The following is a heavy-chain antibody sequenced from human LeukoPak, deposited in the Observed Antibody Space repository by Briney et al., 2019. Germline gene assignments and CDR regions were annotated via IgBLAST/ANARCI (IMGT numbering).Heavy chain of an antibody. CDR3: ATGSGYGVFDY. V-gene: IGHV4-34*01. CDR2: INHSGST. J-gene: IGHJ4*02. Sequence: SETLSLTCAVYGGSFSGYSWSWIRQPPGKGLEWIREINHSGSTNYNPSLKSRVTISVDTSKNQFSLKLSSVTAADTAVYYCATGSGYGVFDYWGQGTLVTVSS. D-gene: IGHD3-3*01. CDR1: GGSFSGYS.